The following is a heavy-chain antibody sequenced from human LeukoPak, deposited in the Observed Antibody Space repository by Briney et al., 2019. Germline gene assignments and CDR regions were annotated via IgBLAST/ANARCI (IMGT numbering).Heavy chain of an antibody. J-gene: IGHJ4*02. D-gene: IGHD3-3*01. CDR2: IYHSGST. Sequence: KTSETLSLTCAVSGGSISSGGYSWSWIRQPPGKGLEWIGYIYHSGSTYYNPSLKSRVTISVDRSKNQFSLKLSSVTAADTAVYYCARATSGYLSYWGQGTLVTVSS. CDR3: ARATSGYLSY. CDR1: GGSISSGGYS. V-gene: IGHV4-30-2*01.